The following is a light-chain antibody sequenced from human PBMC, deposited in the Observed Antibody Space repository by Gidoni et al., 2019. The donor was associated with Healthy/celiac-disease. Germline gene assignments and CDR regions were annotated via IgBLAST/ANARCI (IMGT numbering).Light chain of an antibody. J-gene: IGKJ1*01. CDR1: QSVSSSY. CDR2: GAS. Sequence: EIVLTQSPGTLSLSPGERATLSCRASQSVSSSYLAWYQQKPGQAPRLLIYGASSRTTGIPDRFSGSGSRTDFTLTISRLEPEDFAVYYCQQDGSSQWTFGQGTKVEIK. V-gene: IGKV3-20*01. CDR3: QQDGSSQWT.